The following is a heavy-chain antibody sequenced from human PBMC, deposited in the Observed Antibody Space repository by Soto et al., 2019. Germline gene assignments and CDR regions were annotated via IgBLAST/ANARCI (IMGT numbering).Heavy chain of an antibody. CDR1: GDSVSSTSSI. V-gene: IGHV6-1*01. CDR3: ARDLHGTYYYDS. CDR2: TYYRSKWHT. D-gene: IGHD1-1*01. J-gene: IGHJ4*02. Sequence: QLQLQESGPGLVKPSQTLSLTCDISGDSVSSTSSIWNWIRQSPSRGLEWLGRTYYRSKWHTDYAVPVRGRITINPDTPKNQFFLQLSSVTPDVTAVYFGARDLHGTYYYDSWGQGTLVTVSS.